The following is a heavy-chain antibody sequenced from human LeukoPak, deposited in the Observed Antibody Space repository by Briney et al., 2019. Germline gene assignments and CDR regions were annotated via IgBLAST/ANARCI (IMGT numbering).Heavy chain of an antibody. CDR1: GGSISSSSYY. D-gene: IGHD5-24*01. CDR3: ARHNAGYNPHRYMDV. Sequence: SETLSLTCTVSGGSISSSSYYWGWIRQPPGKGLEWIGSIYYSGSTYYNPSLKSRVTISVDTSKNHFSPKLSSVTAADTAVYYCARHNAGYNPHRYMDVWGKGTTVTVSS. J-gene: IGHJ6*03. V-gene: IGHV4-39*01. CDR2: IYYSGST.